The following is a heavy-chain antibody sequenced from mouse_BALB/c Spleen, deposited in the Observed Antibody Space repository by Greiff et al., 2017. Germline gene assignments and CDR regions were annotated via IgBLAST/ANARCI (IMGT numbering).Heavy chain of an antibody. J-gene: IGHJ4*01. CDR3: ARSHGGNYGEDAMDY. V-gene: IGHV1-63*02. CDR2: IYPGGGYT. D-gene: IGHD2-1*01. CDR1: GYTFTNYW. Sequence: QVHVKQSGAELVRPGTSVKMSCKAAGYTFTNYWIGWVKQRPGHGLEWIGDIYPGGGYTNYNEKFKGKATLTADTSSSTAYMQLSSLTSEDSAIYYCARSHGGNYGEDAMDYWGQGTSVTVSS.